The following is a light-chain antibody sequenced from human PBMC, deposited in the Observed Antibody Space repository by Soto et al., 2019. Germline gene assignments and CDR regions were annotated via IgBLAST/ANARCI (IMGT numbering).Light chain of an antibody. CDR1: QSVSSSY. CDR2: DAS. V-gene: IGKV3-20*01. J-gene: IGKJ1*01. Sequence: IVLTQSPGTLSLSPWERATLSCRASQSVSSSYLAWYQQKPGQAPRLLIYDASSRATGIPDRFSGGGSGTDFTLTISRLEPEDFAVYYCQQYGSSPRTFGQGTKVDIK. CDR3: QQYGSSPRT.